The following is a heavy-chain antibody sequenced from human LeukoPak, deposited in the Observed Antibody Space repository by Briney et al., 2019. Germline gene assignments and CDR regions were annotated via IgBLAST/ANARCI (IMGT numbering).Heavy chain of an antibody. D-gene: IGHD4-17*01. V-gene: IGHV3-73*01. CDR2: IRSKANSYAT. Sequence: GGSLRLSCAASGFTFSGSAMHWVRQASGKGLEWVGRIRSKANSYATAYAASVKGRFPISRDNSKNTAYLQMNSLKTEDTAVYYGTRRSGDYRTDYWGQGTLVTVSS. J-gene: IGHJ4*02. CDR3: TRRSGDYRTDY. CDR1: GFTFSGSA.